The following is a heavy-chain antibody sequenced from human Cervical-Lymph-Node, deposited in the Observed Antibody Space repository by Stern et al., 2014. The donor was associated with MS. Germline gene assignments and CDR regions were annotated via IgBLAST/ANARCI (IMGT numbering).Heavy chain of an antibody. CDR2: ISYDADVK. CDR3: AKKSVGTTGTTTAFDY. Sequence: VHLVESGGGVVQPGTSLRLSCAVSGFTFSNYGMHWVRQAPGKGLEWVAVISYDADVKFYADSVKGRFTISRDTPKNTMYLRLNSLKVEDTAVYFCAKKSVGTTGTTTAFDYWGQGTLVTVSS. CDR1: GFTFSNYG. V-gene: IGHV3-30*18. D-gene: IGHD1-1*01. J-gene: IGHJ4*02.